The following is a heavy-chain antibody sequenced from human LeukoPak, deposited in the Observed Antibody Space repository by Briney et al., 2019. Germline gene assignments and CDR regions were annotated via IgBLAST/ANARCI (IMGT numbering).Heavy chain of an antibody. Sequence: KPGGSLRLSCAASGFTFTNAWMSWVRQAPGKGLEWGGRIKSKTDGGTTDYAAPVKGRFTISRDNPKNTLYLQLNSLKTEDTAVYYCSKLWFGEYDWGQGTLVTVSS. D-gene: IGHD3-10*01. CDR3: SKLWFGEYD. V-gene: IGHV3-15*01. CDR2: IKSKTDGGTT. J-gene: IGHJ4*02. CDR1: GFTFTNAW.